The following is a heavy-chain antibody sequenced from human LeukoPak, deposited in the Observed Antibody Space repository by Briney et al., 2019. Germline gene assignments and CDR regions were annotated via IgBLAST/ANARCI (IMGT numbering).Heavy chain of an antibody. CDR1: GFTFDDYA. CDR3: AKAPGYYYYGMDV. CDR2: ISWNSGSI. V-gene: IGHV3-9*01. Sequence: AGGSLRLSCAASGFTFDDYAMHWVRQAPGKGLEWVSGISWNSGSIGYADSVKGRFTISRDNAKNSLYLQMNSLRAEDTALYYCAKAPGYYYYGMDVWGQGTTVTVSS. J-gene: IGHJ6*02.